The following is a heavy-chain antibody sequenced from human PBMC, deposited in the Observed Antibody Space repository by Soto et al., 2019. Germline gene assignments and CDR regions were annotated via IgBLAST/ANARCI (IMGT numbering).Heavy chain of an antibody. J-gene: IGHJ5*02. Sequence: QMQLVQSGPEVKKPGTSVKVSCKASGFTFTSSAVQWVRQARGQRLEWIGWIVVGSGNTNYAQKFQERVTITRDMSTSTAYMELSGLRSEDTAVYYCAAPTYGYDSSGYYPNWFDPWGQGTLVTVSS. V-gene: IGHV1-58*01. D-gene: IGHD3-22*01. CDR2: IVVGSGNT. CDR3: AAPTYGYDSSGYYPNWFDP. CDR1: GFTFTSSA.